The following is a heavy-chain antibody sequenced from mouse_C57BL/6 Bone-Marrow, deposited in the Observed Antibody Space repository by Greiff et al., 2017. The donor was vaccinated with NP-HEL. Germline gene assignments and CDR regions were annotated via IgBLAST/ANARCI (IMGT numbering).Heavy chain of an antibody. J-gene: IGHJ1*03. CDR2: IDPSDSYT. Sequence: QVQLQQPGAELVMPGASVKLSCKASGYTFTSYWMHWVKQRPGQGLEWIGEIDPSDSYTNYNQKFKGKSTLTVDKSSSTAYMQLSILTSEDSAVYYCARGGYFDVWGTGTTVTVSS. CDR1: GYTFTSYW. CDR3: ARGGYFDV. V-gene: IGHV1-69*01.